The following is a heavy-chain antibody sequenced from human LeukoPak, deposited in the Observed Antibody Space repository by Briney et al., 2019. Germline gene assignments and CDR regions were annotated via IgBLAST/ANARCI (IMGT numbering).Heavy chain of an antibody. CDR2: ISGSGGST. V-gene: IGHV3-23*01. Sequence: PGGSXRLSXXAXXFTFSSYAMSWVRQAPGKGLEWVSAISGSGGSTYYADSVKGRFTISRDNSKNTLYLQMNSLRAEDTAVYYCAKEDLWFGARLVGYWGQGTLVTVSS. CDR3: AKEDLWFGARLVGY. D-gene: IGHD3-10*01. CDR1: XFTFSSYA. J-gene: IGHJ4*02.